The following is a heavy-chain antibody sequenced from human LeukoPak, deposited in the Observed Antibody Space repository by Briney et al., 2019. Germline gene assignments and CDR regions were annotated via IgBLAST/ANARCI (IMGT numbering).Heavy chain of an antibody. CDR3: AARRSYGSGSYRVGWDY. J-gene: IGHJ4*02. CDR2: IYTSGST. CDR1: GGSLSSYY. D-gene: IGHD3-10*01. V-gene: IGHV4-4*07. Sequence: PSETLSLTCTVSGGSLSSYYWSWIRQPAGKGLEGIGRIYTSGSTNYNPSLKSRVTMSVDTSKNQFSLKLSSVTAADTAVYYCAARRSYGSGSYRVGWDYWGQGTLVTVSS.